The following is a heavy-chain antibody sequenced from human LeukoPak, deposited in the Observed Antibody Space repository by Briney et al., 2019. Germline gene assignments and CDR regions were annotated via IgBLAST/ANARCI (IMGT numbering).Heavy chain of an antibody. CDR1: GFTFSSYA. D-gene: IGHD6-13*01. V-gene: IGHV3-64*04. CDR3: ARPSIAAAGDAFDI. Sequence: PGGSLRLSCSASGFTFSSYAMHWVRQAPGKGLEYVSAISSNGGSTYYADSVKGRFTISRDNSKNTLYLQMNSLRAEDTAAYYCARPSIAAAGDAFDIRGQGTMVTVSS. J-gene: IGHJ3*02. CDR2: ISSNGGST.